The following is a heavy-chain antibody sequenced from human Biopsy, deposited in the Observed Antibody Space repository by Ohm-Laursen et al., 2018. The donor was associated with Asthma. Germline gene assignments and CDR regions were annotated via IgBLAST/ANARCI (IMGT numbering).Heavy chain of an antibody. J-gene: IGHJ3*01. CDR1: GYNFISFA. D-gene: IGHD3-9*01. CDR3: ARTYYDFLAGQVKDVFGV. V-gene: IGHV1-3*04. CDR2: VNTGNGDT. Sequence: ASVKVSCKASGYNFISFAIHWVRQAPGQRLEWMGWVNTGNGDTKYSQKFQGRVTITRDTSASTAYMELRSLRSEDTATYYCARTYYDFLAGQVKDVFGVWGQGTMVTVSS.